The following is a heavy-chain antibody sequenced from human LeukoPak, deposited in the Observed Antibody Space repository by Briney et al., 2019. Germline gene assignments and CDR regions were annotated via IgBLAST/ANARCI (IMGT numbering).Heavy chain of an antibody. CDR3: ARVYYYGSGSYHNYYYYGMDV. Sequence: GGSLRLSCAASGFTSSSYSMNWVRQAPGKGLEWVSSISSSSSYIYYADSVKGRFTISRDNAKNSLYLQMNSLRAEDTAVYYCARVYYYGSGSYHNYYYYGMDVWGQGTTVTVSS. CDR2: ISSSSSYI. D-gene: IGHD3-10*01. CDR1: GFTSSSYS. V-gene: IGHV3-21*01. J-gene: IGHJ6*02.